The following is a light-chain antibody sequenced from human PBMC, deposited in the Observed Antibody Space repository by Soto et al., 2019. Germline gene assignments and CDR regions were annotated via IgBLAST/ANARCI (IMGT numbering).Light chain of an antibody. CDR1: QSVSSN. CDR2: GAS. V-gene: IGKV3-15*01. Sequence: EILMTQSPATLSVSPGVRATLSCRASQSVSSNLAWYQQTPGQAPRLLIYGASTRATGIPARFSGSGSGTEFTLTISSLQSEDFAVYYCQHYNNWPRTFGQGTQVEIK. J-gene: IGKJ1*01. CDR3: QHYNNWPRT.